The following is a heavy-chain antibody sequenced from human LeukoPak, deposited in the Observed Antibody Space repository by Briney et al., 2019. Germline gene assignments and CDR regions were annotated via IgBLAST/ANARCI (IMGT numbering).Heavy chain of an antibody. D-gene: IGHD3-10*01. J-gene: IGHJ4*02. CDR1: GGSISSIIYY. V-gene: IGHV4-39*07. CDR2: IYYSGST. Sequence: SETLSLTCTVSGGSISSIIYYWGWIRQPPGKGLEWIGGIYYSGSTYYNPSLKSRVTMSVDTSKNQFSLKLSSVTAADTAVYYCASQGDLLDYWGQGTLVTVSS. CDR3: ASQGDLLDY.